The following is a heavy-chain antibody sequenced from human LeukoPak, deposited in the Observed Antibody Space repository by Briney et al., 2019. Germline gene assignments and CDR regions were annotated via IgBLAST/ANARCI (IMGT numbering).Heavy chain of an antibody. CDR3: TRDNAFDI. Sequence: GGSLRLSCAASGFTFSSYWMSWVRQAPGKGLEWVGFIRSKAYGGTTEYAASVKGRFTISRDDSKSIAYLQMNSLKTEDTAVYYCTRDNAFDIWGQGTMVTVSS. CDR1: GFTFSSYW. V-gene: IGHV3-49*04. CDR2: IRSKAYGGTT. J-gene: IGHJ3*02.